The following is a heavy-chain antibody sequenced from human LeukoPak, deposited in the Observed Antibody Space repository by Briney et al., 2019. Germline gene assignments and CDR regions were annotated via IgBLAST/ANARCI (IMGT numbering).Heavy chain of an antibody. J-gene: IGHJ3*02. CDR1: GGTFSSYA. V-gene: IGHV1-69*05. CDR3: ASSEAEMATILYAFDI. Sequence: SVKVSCKASGGTFSSYAISWVRQAPGQGLEWMGRIIPIFGTANYAQKFQGRVTITTDESTSTAYMELSSLRSEDTAVYYCASSEAEMATILYAFDIWGQGTMVTVSS. D-gene: IGHD5-24*01. CDR2: IIPIFGTA.